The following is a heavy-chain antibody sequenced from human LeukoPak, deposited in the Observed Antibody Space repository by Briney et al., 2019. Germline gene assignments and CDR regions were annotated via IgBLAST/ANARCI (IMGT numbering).Heavy chain of an antibody. J-gene: IGHJ2*01. CDR1: GGSISSYY. CDR3: ARDPIEQPYWFCDL. CDR2: IYYSGST. D-gene: IGHD1/OR15-1a*01. Sequence: SETLSLTCTVSGGSISSYYWSWIRQPPGRGLEWIGYIYYSGSTNYNPSLKSRVTISVDTSKNQFSLKLSSVTAADTAVYYCARDPIEQPYWFCDLWGRGTLVTVSS. V-gene: IGHV4-59*01.